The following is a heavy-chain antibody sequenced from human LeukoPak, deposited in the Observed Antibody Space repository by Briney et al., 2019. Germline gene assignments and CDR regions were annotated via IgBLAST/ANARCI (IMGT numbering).Heavy chain of an antibody. J-gene: IGHJ4*02. CDR2: INHSGST. CDR1: GGSFIGYY. Sequence: PSGTLSLTCAVYGGSFIGYYWSGIRQPPGKGLEWIGEINHSGSTNYNPALKSRVTITVDTSKNQFSLKLSSVTAADTAVYYCARIAKSTERDYWGQGTLVTVSS. V-gene: IGHV4-34*01. D-gene: IGHD1-1*01. CDR3: ARIAKSTERDY.